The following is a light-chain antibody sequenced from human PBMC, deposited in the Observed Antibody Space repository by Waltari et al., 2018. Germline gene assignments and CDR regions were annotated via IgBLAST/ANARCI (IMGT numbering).Light chain of an antibody. CDR2: EGS. CDR3: SSYAGGSTYV. CDR1: YSNVGSYRF. J-gene: IGLJ1*01. V-gene: IGLV2-23*01. Sequence: QSALTQPASVSGSLGQSITIPCTGTYSNVGSYRFVSWYKQHPDQAPKLVNSEGSKRPSGVSNRVSGSKSGNPASLTISGLQAEDEADYYCSSYAGGSTYVFGTGTKVTVL.